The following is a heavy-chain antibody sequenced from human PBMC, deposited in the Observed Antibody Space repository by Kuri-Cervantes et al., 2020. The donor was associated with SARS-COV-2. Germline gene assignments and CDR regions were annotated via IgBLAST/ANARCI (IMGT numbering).Heavy chain of an antibody. J-gene: IGHJ4*02. CDR3: ARGGGVGYDS. D-gene: IGHD3-16*01. CDR1: GFTFSSYA. Sequence: GESLKISCAASGFTFSSYAMHWVRQAPGKGLEYVSAISSNGGSTYYANSVKGRFTISRDNSKNTLYLQMDRLRVDDTAVYYCARGGGVGYDSWGQGTLVTVSS. CDR2: ISSNGGST. V-gene: IGHV3-64*01.